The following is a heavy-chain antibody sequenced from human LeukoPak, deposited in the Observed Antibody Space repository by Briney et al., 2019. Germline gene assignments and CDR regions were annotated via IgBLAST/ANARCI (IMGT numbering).Heavy chain of an antibody. Sequence: GGTLRLSCAASGFTFSYYGMSWVRQAPGKGLEWVSAFSGSGGRTYYADSVKGRFTISRDNSKNTLSLQMNSLRAEDTALYYCAKDIRATSVAGTSGFDYWGQGTLVTVSS. CDR1: GFTFSYYG. CDR2: FSGSGGRT. J-gene: IGHJ4*02. CDR3: AKDIRATSVAGTSGFDY. V-gene: IGHV3-23*01. D-gene: IGHD6-19*01.